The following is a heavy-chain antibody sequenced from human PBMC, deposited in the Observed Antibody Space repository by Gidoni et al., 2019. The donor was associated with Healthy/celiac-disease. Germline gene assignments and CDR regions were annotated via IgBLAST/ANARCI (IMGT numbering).Heavy chain of an antibody. CDR1: GSTFGDYA. J-gene: IGHJ4*02. D-gene: IGHD6-6*01. V-gene: IGHV3-49*03. CDR2: IRSKAYCGPT. Sequence: EVQLVESGGGLVQPGRSLRLSCTASGSTFGDYAMSWFRQAQGKGLEWVGFIRSKAYCGPTEYAAFVKGRFPLSRDDSKSIAYLQMNSLKTEDTAVYYCTRDGSSGLGFDYWGQGTLVTVSS. CDR3: TRDGSSGLGFDY.